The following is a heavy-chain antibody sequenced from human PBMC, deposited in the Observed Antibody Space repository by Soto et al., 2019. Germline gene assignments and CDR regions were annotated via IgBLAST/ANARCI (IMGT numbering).Heavy chain of an antibody. V-gene: IGHV4-31*03. CDR2: IRDSGST. Sequence: QVQLQESGPGLVKPSQTLSVTCTVSGGSVSSDDYSWSWIRQHPGKGLEWIGYIRDSGSTYYNPSLERRGTISVDTSEHHFSLRLSAVTAADTAVYYCARGFAPYFEYSGQGTLVTASS. J-gene: IGHJ4*02. CDR1: GGSVSSDDYS. CDR3: ARGFAPYFEY.